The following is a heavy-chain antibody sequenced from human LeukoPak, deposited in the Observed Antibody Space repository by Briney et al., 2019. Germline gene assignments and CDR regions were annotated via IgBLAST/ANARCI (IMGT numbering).Heavy chain of an antibody. CDR1: GFTFSRYW. V-gene: IGHV3-74*01. Sequence: GGSLRLSCAAPGFTFSRYWMHWVRQAPGKGLVWVSRISGDGSTTSYADSVKGGFTISRDNAKNTLYLQMNSLRAEDTAVYYCATGNYYDSRGYYTFGHWGQGTLVTVSS. CDR2: ISGDGSTT. CDR3: ATGNYYDSRGYYTFGH. J-gene: IGHJ1*01. D-gene: IGHD3-22*01.